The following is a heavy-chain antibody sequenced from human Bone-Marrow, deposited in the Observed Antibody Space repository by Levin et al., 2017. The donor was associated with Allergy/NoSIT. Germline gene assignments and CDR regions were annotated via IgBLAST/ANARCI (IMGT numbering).Heavy chain of an antibody. Sequence: SETLSLTCTVSGGSISSYYWSWIRQPPGKGLEWIGYIYYSGSTNYNPSLKSRVTISVDTSKNQFSLKLSSVTAADTAVYYCARGEDPARLLWFGESAVGAFDIWGQGTMVTVSS. J-gene: IGHJ3*02. CDR1: GGSISSYY. CDR3: ARGEDPARLLWFGESAVGAFDI. CDR2: IYYSGST. D-gene: IGHD3-10*01. V-gene: IGHV4-59*01.